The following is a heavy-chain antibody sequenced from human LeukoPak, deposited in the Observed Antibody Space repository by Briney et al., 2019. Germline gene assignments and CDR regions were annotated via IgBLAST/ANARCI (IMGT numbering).Heavy chain of an antibody. Sequence: GASVKVSCKASGYTFSSYVIHWLRRAPGQRLEWMGWINVGNGDTKYSQKLQGRVTIARDTSASTAYMELSSLRSEDTAIYYCAKDRGGTGDFDYWGQGTLVTVSS. CDR1: GYTFSSYV. J-gene: IGHJ4*02. CDR3: AKDRGGTGDFDY. CDR2: INVGNGDT. V-gene: IGHV1-3*01. D-gene: IGHD1-1*01.